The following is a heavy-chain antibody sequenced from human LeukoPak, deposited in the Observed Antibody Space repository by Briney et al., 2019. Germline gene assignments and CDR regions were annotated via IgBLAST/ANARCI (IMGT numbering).Heavy chain of an antibody. D-gene: IGHD3-3*01. J-gene: IGHJ5*02. CDR2: INTNTGKS. CDR1: GYTFTSYT. V-gene: IGHV7-4-1*02. Sequence: ASVKVSCKASGYTFTSYTVNWVRQAPGQGLEWVGWINTNTGKSTYAQGFTGRFVFSLDTSVSTTYLQINSLKAEDTAVYYCARGGSEYAFWSVQRSNWFDPWGQGTLITVSS. CDR3: ARGGSEYAFWSVQRSNWFDP.